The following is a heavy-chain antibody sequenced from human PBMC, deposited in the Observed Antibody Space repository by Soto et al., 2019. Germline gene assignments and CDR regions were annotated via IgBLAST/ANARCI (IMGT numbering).Heavy chain of an antibody. CDR2: ISAYNGNT. D-gene: IGHD6-13*01. J-gene: IGHJ4*02. V-gene: IGHV1-18*01. Sequence: QVQLVQSGAEVKKPGASVKVSCKASGYTFTSYGISWVRQAPGQGLEWMGWISAYNGNTNYAQKLQGRVTMTTDTSTSTAYMELRSPRSDDTAVYYCARDDQQPGVRCHFDYWGQGTLVTVSS. CDR3: ARDDQQPGVRCHFDY. CDR1: GYTFTSYG.